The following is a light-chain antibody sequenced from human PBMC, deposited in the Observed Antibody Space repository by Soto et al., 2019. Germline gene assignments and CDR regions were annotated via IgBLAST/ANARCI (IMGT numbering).Light chain of an antibody. CDR2: KAS. J-gene: IGKJ1*01. V-gene: IGKV1-5*03. CDR1: QSISSW. Sequence: DIRMTQSPSTLSASVGDRVTITCRASQSISSWLAWYQQKPGKAPKVLMYKASSLESGVPSRFSGSGSGTEFTLTISSLQPDDFATYYCQQYNSYTWTFGQGTKVEIK. CDR3: QQYNSYTWT.